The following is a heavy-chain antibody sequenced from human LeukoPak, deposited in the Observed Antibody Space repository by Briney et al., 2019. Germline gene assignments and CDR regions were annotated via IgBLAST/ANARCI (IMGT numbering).Heavy chain of an antibody. J-gene: IGHJ4*02. Sequence: GGSLRLSCAASGFTVSSNYMSWVRQAPGKGLEWVSVIYSGGSTYYADSVKGRFTISRGNSKNTLYLQMNSLRAEDTAVYCCARDPDGSGSYYNASDYWGQGTLVTVSS. CDR2: IYSGGST. V-gene: IGHV3-53*01. CDR1: GFTVSSNY. D-gene: IGHD3-10*01. CDR3: ARDPDGSGSYYNASDY.